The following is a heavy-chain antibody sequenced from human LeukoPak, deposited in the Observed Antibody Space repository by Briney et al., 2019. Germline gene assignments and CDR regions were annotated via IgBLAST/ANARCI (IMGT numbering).Heavy chain of an antibody. Sequence: ASVKVSCKASGYTFTSYGISWVRQAPGQGLEWMGWISAYNGNTNYAQKLQGRVTMTTDTSTSTAYMELRSLRSDDTAVYYCARHRAIFGVCIIPYLWGQGTLVTVSS. CDR1: GYTFTSYG. CDR2: ISAYNGNT. D-gene: IGHD3-3*01. J-gene: IGHJ4*02. V-gene: IGHV1-18*01. CDR3: ARHRAIFGVCIIPYL.